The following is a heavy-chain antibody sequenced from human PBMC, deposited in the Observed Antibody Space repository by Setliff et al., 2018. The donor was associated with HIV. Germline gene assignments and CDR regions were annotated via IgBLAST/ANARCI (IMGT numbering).Heavy chain of an antibody. Sequence: GGSLTPSCAAPGFTFSNYAMSWVRQAPGGGLEWVSAILSTGERTFYADSVKGRFTISRDNSKNTVYLQMNSLRAEDTAEYYCAKELAASGLGYFDSWGRGILVTVSS. CDR2: ILSTGERT. CDR1: GFTFSNYA. CDR3: AKELAASGLGYFDS. D-gene: IGHD3-22*01. J-gene: IGHJ4*02. V-gene: IGHV3-23*01.